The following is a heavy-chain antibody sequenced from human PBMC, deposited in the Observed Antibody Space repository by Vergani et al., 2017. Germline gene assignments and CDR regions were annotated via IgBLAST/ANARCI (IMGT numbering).Heavy chain of an antibody. D-gene: IGHD6-13*01. CDR1: GFTFSSYS. Sequence: EVQLVESGGGLVQPGRSLRLSCAASGFTFSSYSMNWVRQAPGKGLEWVSGINWNSDSIAYADSVKGRFPISRDNAKNSLYLQMNSLRAEDTALYYCVKDIAASGNYWYFDLWGRGTLVTVSS. V-gene: IGHV3-9*01. J-gene: IGHJ2*01. CDR3: VKDIAASGNYWYFDL. CDR2: INWNSDSI.